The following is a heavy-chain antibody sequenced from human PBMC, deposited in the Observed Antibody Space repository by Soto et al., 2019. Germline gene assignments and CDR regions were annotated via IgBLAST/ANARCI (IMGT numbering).Heavy chain of an antibody. J-gene: IGHJ4*02. CDR2: IGAYSGYT. D-gene: IGHD3-10*01. CDR3: ARAHNSGTYAFY. CDR1: GYIFTTSG. Sequence: QIQLQQSGAEVKKPGASVKVSCKASGYIFTTSGITWVRQAPGQGLEWMGWIGAYSGYTVYAQKVEGRGSMTTATATSTAYMALRSLRSDDPAVYYCARAHNSGTYAFYWGQGTLVTVSS. V-gene: IGHV1-18*01.